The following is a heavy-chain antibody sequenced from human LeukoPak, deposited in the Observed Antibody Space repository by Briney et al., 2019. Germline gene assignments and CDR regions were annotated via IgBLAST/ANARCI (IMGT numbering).Heavy chain of an antibody. Sequence: PGGSLRLSCAASGFTFSSYWMHWVRQAPGKGLEWVSAISGSGGSTYYADSVKGRFTISRDNSKNTLYLQMNSLRAEDTAVYYCAKDILYYYGSGSEFDYWGQGTLVTVSS. D-gene: IGHD3-10*01. CDR3: AKDILYYYGSGSEFDY. CDR1: GFTFSSYW. CDR2: ISGSGGST. V-gene: IGHV3-23*01. J-gene: IGHJ4*02.